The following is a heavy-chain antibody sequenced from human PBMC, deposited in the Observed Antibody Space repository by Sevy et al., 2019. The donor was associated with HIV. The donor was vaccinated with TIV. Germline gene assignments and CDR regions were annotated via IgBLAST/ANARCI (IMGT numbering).Heavy chain of an antibody. CDR2: MNPNNGNT. CDR3: ARSLRRIKPVLEGGSYDS. D-gene: IGHD1-26*01. CDR1: GYTFSSYD. J-gene: IGHJ4*02. V-gene: IGHV1-8*01. Sequence: ASVKVSCETSGYTFSSYDINWVRQAPGQGLEWMGWMNPNNGNTAYATKFQGRITMTSNTSISTAYIGLCSRGSQDPAVYYWARSLRRIKPVLEGGSYDSWGQGTLLTVSS.